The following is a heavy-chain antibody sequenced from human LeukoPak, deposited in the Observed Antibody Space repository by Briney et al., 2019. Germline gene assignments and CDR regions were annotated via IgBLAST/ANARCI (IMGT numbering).Heavy chain of an antibody. V-gene: IGHV3-7*01. CDR3: ARELRTYYYGSGSDKFDY. D-gene: IGHD3-10*01. J-gene: IGHJ4*02. Sequence: PGGSLRLSCAASGFTSNNYYMGWVRQAPGKGLEWVANIKQDGSEKYYVDSVKGRFTISRDNAKNSLYLQMNSLRAEDTAVYYCARELRTYYYGSGSDKFDYWGQGTLVTVSS. CDR1: GFTSNNYY. CDR2: IKQDGSEK.